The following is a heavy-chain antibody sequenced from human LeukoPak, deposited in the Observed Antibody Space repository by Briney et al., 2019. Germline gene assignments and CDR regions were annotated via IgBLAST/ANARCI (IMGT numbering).Heavy chain of an antibody. V-gene: IGHV5-51*01. CDR1: GYSFTDYW. D-gene: IGHD3/OR15-3a*01. J-gene: IGHJ4*02. Sequence: GESLKISCMGSGYSFTDYWIAWVRQMPGKGLEWMGIIYPVGSDTKYSPSFQGQVTISADKSISTTYLQWSSLKASDTAMYYCARHTPTRDWRHFDYWGQGTLVTVSS. CDR2: IYPVGSDT. CDR3: ARHTPTRDWRHFDY.